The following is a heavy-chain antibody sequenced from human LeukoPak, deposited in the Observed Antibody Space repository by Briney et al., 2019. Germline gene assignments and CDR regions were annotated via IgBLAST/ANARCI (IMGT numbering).Heavy chain of an antibody. CDR2: INHSGST. Sequence: RPSETLSLTCAVYGGSFSGYYWSWIRQPPGKGLEWIGEINHSGSTNYNPSLKSRVTISVDTSKNQFSLKLSSVTAADTAVYYCARDRYSSGWYAFDYWGQGTLVTVSS. CDR1: GGSFSGYY. D-gene: IGHD6-19*01. J-gene: IGHJ4*02. CDR3: ARDRYSSGWYAFDY. V-gene: IGHV4-34*01.